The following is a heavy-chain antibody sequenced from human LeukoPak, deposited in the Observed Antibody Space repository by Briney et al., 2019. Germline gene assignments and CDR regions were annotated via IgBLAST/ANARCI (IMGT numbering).Heavy chain of an antibody. CDR3: ARDRMVRGVNAFDI. Sequence: GGSLRLSCAASGFTFSSYEMNWVRQAPGKGLEWGSYISSSGSTIYYADSVKGRFTISRDNAKNSLYLQMNSLRAEDTAVYYCARDRMVRGVNAFDIWGQGTMVTVSS. CDR1: GFTFSSYE. V-gene: IGHV3-48*03. J-gene: IGHJ3*02. D-gene: IGHD3-10*01. CDR2: ISSSGSTI.